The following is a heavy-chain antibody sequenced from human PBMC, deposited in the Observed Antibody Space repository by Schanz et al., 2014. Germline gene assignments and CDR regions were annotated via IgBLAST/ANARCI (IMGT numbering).Heavy chain of an antibody. CDR3: ATSYSSSSYFYVMDV. CDR1: GFIFVDHN. CDR2: ISSGSSTI. V-gene: IGHV3-11*01. Sequence: QVQLVESGGGLVKPGGSLRLSCVVSGFIFVDHNWGWFRQAPGKGLEWISYISSGSSTIHYADSVKGRFTISRDNAKNSLFRQMNSLRAEDTAIYYCATSYSSSSYFYVMDVWGQGTTVTVSS. D-gene: IGHD6-6*01. J-gene: IGHJ6*02.